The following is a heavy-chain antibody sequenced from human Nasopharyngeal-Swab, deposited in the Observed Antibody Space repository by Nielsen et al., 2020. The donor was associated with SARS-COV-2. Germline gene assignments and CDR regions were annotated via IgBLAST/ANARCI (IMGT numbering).Heavy chain of an antibody. V-gene: IGHV1-18*01. J-gene: IGHJ4*02. Sequence: LGQAPGQGLEGMGWISAYNGNTNYAQKFQGRVTVTTDTSTSTCYMELRSLRSDDTAVYFCARSNPDIVAATPLDYWGQGTLVTVSS. CDR2: ISAYNGNT. CDR3: ARSNPDIVAATPLDY. D-gene: IGHD5-12*01.